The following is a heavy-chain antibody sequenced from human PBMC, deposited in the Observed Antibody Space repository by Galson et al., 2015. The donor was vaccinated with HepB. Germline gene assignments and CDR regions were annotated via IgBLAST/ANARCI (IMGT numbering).Heavy chain of an antibody. V-gene: IGHV1-24*01. Sequence: SVKVSCKVSGYTLTELSMDWVRQAPGKGLEWMGGFDPEDGETIYAQKFQGRVTMTEDTSTYTAYMELSSLRSEDTAVYYCATGYCSGGSCSDFGSWGQGTLVTVSS. D-gene: IGHD2-15*01. CDR2: FDPEDGET. CDR1: GYTLTELS. J-gene: IGHJ4*02. CDR3: ATGYCSGGSCSDFGS.